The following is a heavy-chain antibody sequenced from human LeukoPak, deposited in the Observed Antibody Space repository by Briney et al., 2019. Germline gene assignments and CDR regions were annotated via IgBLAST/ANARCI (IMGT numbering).Heavy chain of an antibody. D-gene: IGHD3-22*01. CDR1: GYTFTGYY. CDR3: ARGAAGLVDYYDSSGYLGY. Sequence: ASVKVSCKASGYTFTGYYMHWVRQAPGQGLEWIGRINPNSGGTNYAQKFQGRVTMTRDTSISTAYMELSRLRSDDTAVYYCARGAAGLVDYYDSSGYLGYWGQGTLVTVSS. V-gene: IGHV1-2*06. CDR2: INPNSGGT. J-gene: IGHJ4*02.